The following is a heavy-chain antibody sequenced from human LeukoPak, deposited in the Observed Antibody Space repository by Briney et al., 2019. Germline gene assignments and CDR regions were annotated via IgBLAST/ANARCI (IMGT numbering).Heavy chain of an antibody. CDR2: IYYSGST. CDR3: ARVPLWSYYFDY. D-gene: IGHD3-10*01. J-gene: IGHJ4*02. Sequence: SETLSLTCTVSGGSISSSSYYWGWIRQPPGKGLEWIGSIYYSGSTYYNPSLKSRVTISVDTSKNQFSLKLSSVTAADTAVYYCARVPLWSYYFDYWGQGTLVTVSS. V-gene: IGHV4-39*07. CDR1: GGSISSSSYY.